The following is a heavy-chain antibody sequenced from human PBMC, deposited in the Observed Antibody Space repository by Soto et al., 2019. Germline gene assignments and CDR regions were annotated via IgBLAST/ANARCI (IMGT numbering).Heavy chain of an antibody. Sequence: SETLSLTCAVYGGSFSGYYWSWIRQPPGKGLEWIGEINHSGSTNYNASLKSRVTMSIDRSKNQFSLKLSSVTAADTAVYYCARGGSYDILTGYPHQLEFDLWGQGTLVTVSS. V-gene: IGHV4-34*01. D-gene: IGHD3-9*01. CDR3: ARGGSYDILTGYPHQLEFDL. CDR2: INHSGST. J-gene: IGHJ4*02. CDR1: GGSFSGYY.